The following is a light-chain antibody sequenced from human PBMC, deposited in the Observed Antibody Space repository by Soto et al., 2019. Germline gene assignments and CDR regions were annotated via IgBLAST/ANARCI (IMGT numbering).Light chain of an antibody. CDR3: QQYHTWPIT. V-gene: IGKV3D-15*01. CDR1: QSAGNF. J-gene: IGKJ4*01. CDR2: GAS. Sequence: EKVMTPSPATLALSPGGTASLPCGASQSAGNFLAWYQQKPGQTPRLLMYGASTRPTGIPARFSGSGSGTEFTLSISSLQSEDFAIYYCQQYHTWPITFGGGTKVDIK.